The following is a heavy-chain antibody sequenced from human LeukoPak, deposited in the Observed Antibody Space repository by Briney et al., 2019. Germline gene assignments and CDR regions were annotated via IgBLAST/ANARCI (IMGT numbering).Heavy chain of an antibody. D-gene: IGHD1-26*01. V-gene: IGHV4-59*01. CDR2: IYYSGST. Sequence: PSETLSLTCTVSGGPISSYYWSWIRQPPGKGLEWIGYIYYSGSTNYNPSLKSRVTISVDTSKNQFSLKLSSVTAADTAVYYCARVKSGSYYFDYWGQGTLVTVSS. CDR1: GGPISSYY. J-gene: IGHJ4*02. CDR3: ARVKSGSYYFDY.